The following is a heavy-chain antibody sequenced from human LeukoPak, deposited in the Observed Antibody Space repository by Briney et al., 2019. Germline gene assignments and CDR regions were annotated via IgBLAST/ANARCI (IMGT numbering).Heavy chain of an antibody. Sequence: GGSLRLSCAASGFTFSNYAMSWVRQAPGRGLEWLSSITCSGPSTFYADSVKGRLTISRDNSKNPLYLLMNSLRVGDASVYFRADTHWILEVVSANVDFDYWGQGTLVTVSS. V-gene: IGHV3-23*01. CDR1: GFTFSNYA. CDR2: ITCSGPST. D-gene: IGHD2-15*01. CDR3: ADTHWILEVVSANVDFDY. J-gene: IGHJ4*02.